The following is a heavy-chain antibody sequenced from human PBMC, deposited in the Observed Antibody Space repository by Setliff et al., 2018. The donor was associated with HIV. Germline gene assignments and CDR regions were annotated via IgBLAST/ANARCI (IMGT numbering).Heavy chain of an antibody. D-gene: IGHD3-3*01. J-gene: IGHJ4*02. V-gene: IGHV1-18*01. CDR2: ISAYNGDT. CDR3: TRSVLQFFGVVVDFDF. Sequence: ASVKVSCKASGYTFSSYGISWVRQAPGQGLEWVGWISAYNGDTNYAQKFRGMVTMTRDTSISTVYMELSSLTSDDTAVYYCTRSVLQFFGVVVDFDFWGQGTLVTVSS. CDR1: GYTFSSYG.